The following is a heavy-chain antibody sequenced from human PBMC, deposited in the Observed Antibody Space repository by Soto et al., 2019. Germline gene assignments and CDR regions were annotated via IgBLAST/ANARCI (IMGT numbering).Heavy chain of an antibody. CDR3: ARGRGLFRHEFDY. J-gene: IGHJ4*02. Sequence: SETLSLTCAVYGGSFSGYYWSWIRQPPGKGLEWIGEINHSGSTNYNPSLRSRVTISVDTSKNQFSLKLSSVTAADTAVYYCARGRGLFRHEFDYWGQGTLVTVSS. CDR1: GGSFSGYY. V-gene: IGHV4-34*01. D-gene: IGHD3-10*01. CDR2: INHSGST.